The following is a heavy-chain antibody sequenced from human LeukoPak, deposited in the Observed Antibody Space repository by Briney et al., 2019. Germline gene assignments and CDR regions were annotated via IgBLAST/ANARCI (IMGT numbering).Heavy chain of an antibody. J-gene: IGHJ4*02. CDR3: ARRRYSSSWYSPNFDY. CDR1: GGSFSGDY. CDR2: VNHSGST. D-gene: IGHD6-13*01. V-gene: IGHV4-34*01. Sequence: SETLSLTCAVYGGSFSGDYWSWIRQPPGKGLEWIGEVNHSGSTNYNPSLKSRVTISVDTSKNQFSLKLSSVTAADTAVYYCARRRYSSSWYSPNFDYWGQGTLVTVSS.